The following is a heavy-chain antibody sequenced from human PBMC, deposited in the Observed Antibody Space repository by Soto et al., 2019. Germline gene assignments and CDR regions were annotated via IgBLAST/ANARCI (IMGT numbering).Heavy chain of an antibody. CDR2: IIPIFGTA. D-gene: IGHD3-10*01. CDR3: ARDGSGWGLMSAFDI. Sequence: ASVKVSCKASGGTFSSYAISWVRQAPGQGLEWMGGIIPIFGTANYAQKFQGRVTITADESTSTAYMELSSLRSEDTAVYYCARDGSGWGLMSAFDIWGQGTMVTVSS. J-gene: IGHJ3*02. CDR1: GGTFSSYA. V-gene: IGHV1-69*13.